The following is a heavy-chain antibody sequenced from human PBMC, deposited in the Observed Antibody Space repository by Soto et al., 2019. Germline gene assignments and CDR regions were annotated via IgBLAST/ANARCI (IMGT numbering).Heavy chain of an antibody. CDR2: ISSNGGST. J-gene: IGHJ4*02. CDR3: ARDPTSAYYFDY. CDR1: GFTFSSYA. D-gene: IGHD1-26*01. V-gene: IGHV3-64*01. Sequence: PGGSLRLSCAASGFTFSSYAMHWVPQAPGKGLEYVSAISSNGGSTYYANSVKGRFTISRDNSKNTLYLHMGSLRAEDMAVYYCARDPTSAYYFDYWGQGTLVTVSS.